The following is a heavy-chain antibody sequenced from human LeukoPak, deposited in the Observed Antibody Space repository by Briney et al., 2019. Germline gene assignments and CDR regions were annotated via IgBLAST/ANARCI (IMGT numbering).Heavy chain of an antibody. J-gene: IGHJ4*02. CDR2: KYYSGST. D-gene: IGHD5-18*01. CDR1: GVSINTCCYY. Sequence: PSETLSLTCDVSGVSINTCCYYWTWIRQPPGKGLEWIGYKYYSGSTRYNSSLRSRLTISLDSSKNQFSLGLPSVTAADTAVYYCARGRSYGFDFDSWGPGTLVIVSS. CDR3: ARGRSYGFDFDS. V-gene: IGHV4-61*01.